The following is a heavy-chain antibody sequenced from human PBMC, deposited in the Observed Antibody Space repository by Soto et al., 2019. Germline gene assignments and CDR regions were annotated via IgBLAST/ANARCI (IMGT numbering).Heavy chain of an antibody. V-gene: IGHV4-30-4*01. CDR1: GGSVNSGDYF. Sequence: QVQLQESGPGLVKPSQTLSLTCTVSGGSVNSGDYFWTWIRQPPGKGLEWIGYINYLGTTDYNPSLNSQLTISIDTSKNQFSLKLGSVTAADTAVYYCARDRGYSYGYYYYYGMDVWGQGTTVTVSS. CDR2: INYLGTT. CDR3: ARDRGYSYGYYYYYGMDV. J-gene: IGHJ6*02. D-gene: IGHD5-12*01.